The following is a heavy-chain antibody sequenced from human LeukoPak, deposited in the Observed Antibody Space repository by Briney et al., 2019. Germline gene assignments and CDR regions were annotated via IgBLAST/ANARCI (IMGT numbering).Heavy chain of an antibody. D-gene: IGHD1-20*01. CDR3: AREGLEYNWNVPLDY. Sequence: PGGSLRLSCAASGFTFSSYAMHWVRQAPGRGLEWVSAISGGGGYTYYADSVKGRFTISRDNAKNSLYLQMNSLRAEDTAVYYCAREGLEYNWNVPLDYWGQGTLVTVSS. J-gene: IGHJ4*02. CDR1: GFTFSSYA. CDR2: ISGGGGYT. V-gene: IGHV3-21*04.